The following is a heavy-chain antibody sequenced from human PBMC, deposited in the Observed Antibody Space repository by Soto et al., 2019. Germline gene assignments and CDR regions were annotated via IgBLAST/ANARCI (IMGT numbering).Heavy chain of an antibody. CDR3: ARSIAVAGLDY. J-gene: IGHJ4*02. Sequence: QVQLVESGGGVVQPGRSLRLSCAVSGFSLSSYSLHWVRQAPGKGLEWVSVISYDGNKKLYGDSVKGRFSISRDTSNNTVYVQLNSLRPEDTAVYYCARSIAVAGLDYWGQGTLVTVSS. CDR1: GFSLSSYS. CDR2: ISYDGNKK. D-gene: IGHD6-19*01. V-gene: IGHV3-30-3*01.